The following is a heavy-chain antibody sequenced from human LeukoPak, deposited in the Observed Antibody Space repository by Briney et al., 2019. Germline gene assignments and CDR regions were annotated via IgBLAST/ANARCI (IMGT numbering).Heavy chain of an antibody. Sequence: GGSLRLSCAASGFTFSSYSMNWVRQAPGKGLEWVSSISSSSGYIYYADSVKGRFTISRDNAKNSLNLQMNSLRVEDTAVYYCAGGYSYGFYYYSYMDVWGKGTTVTVSS. CDR3: AGGYSYGFYYYSYMDV. D-gene: IGHD5-18*01. CDR2: ISSSSGYI. CDR1: GFTFSSYS. V-gene: IGHV3-21*01. J-gene: IGHJ6*03.